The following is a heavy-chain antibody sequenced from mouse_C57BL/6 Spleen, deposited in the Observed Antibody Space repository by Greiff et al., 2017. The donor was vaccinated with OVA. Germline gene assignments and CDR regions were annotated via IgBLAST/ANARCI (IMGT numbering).Heavy chain of an antibody. CDR1: GFTFSDYG. CDR2: ISSGSSTI. Sequence: EVKLVESGGGLVKPGGSLKLSCAASGFTFSDYGMHWVRQAPEKGLEWVAYISSGSSTIYYADTVKGRFTISRDNAKNTLFLQMTSLRSEDTAMYYCAREEGWSYYAMDYWGQGTSVTVSS. V-gene: IGHV5-17*01. J-gene: IGHJ4*01. D-gene: IGHD2-3*01. CDR3: AREEGWSYYAMDY.